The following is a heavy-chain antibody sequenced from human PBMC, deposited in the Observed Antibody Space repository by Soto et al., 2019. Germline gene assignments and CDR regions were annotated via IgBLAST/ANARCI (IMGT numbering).Heavy chain of an antibody. CDR2: ISAYNGNT. Sequence: ASVKGSCKASGYTFTSYGISWVRQAPGQGLEWMGWISAYNGNTNYAQKLQGRVTMTTDTSTSTAYMELRSLRSDDTAVYYCARDRQAAAGDDDFDYCSKGTLVTVSS. V-gene: IGHV1-18*01. D-gene: IGHD6-13*01. CDR3: ARDRQAAAGDDDFDY. J-gene: IGHJ4*02. CDR1: GYTFTSYG.